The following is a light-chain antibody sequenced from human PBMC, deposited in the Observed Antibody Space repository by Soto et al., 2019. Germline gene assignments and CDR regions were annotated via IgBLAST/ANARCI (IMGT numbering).Light chain of an antibody. Sequence: LTPTPPPARAPGTASTLFRPGNNRDVGGYNYVSWYQQHPGKAPKLMIYEVTKRPSGVPDRFSGSKSGNTASLTVSGLRAEDEADYYCSSYAGSNNSYVFGTGTKVTVL. CDR2: EVT. V-gene: IGLV2-8*01. CDR1: NRDVGGYNY. J-gene: IGLJ1*01. CDR3: SSYAGSNNSYV.